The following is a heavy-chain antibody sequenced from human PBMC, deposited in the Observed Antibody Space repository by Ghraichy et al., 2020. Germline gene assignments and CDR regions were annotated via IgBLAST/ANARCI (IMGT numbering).Heavy chain of an antibody. D-gene: IGHD3-9*01. CDR2: ISWDGGST. V-gene: IGHV3-43*01. Sequence: GGSLRLSCAASGFTFDDYTMHWVRQAPGKGLEWVSLISWDGGSTYYADSVKGRFTISRDNSKNSLYLQMNSLRTEDTALYYCAKDIFSHYYILTGYYNVGGVYYWSQGSLVTFSS. CDR3: AKDIFSHYYILTGYYNVGGVYY. J-gene: IGHJ4*02. CDR1: GFTFDDYT.